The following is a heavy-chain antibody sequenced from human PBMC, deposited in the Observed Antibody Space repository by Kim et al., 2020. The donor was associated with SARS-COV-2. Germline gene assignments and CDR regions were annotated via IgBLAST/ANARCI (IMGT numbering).Heavy chain of an antibody. Sequence: GGSLRLSCAASGFTFSSYAMHWVRQAPGKGLEWVAVISYDGSNKYYADSVKGRFTISRDNSKNTLYLQMNSLRAEDTAVYYCARPYSGSYYGGFDYWGRGTLVTVSS. CDR3: ARPYSGSYYGGFDY. CDR1: GFTFSSYA. V-gene: IGHV3-30*04. J-gene: IGHJ4*02. CDR2: ISYDGSNK. D-gene: IGHD1-26*01.